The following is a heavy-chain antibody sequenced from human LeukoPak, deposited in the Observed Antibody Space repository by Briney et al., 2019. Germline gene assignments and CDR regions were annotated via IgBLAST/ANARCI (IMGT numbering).Heavy chain of an antibody. J-gene: IGHJ4*02. V-gene: IGHV3-21*01. CDR3: ARDLRDGYNVRDFDY. CDR2: ISSSSSYI. Sequence: PGGSLRLSCAASGFTFSSYSMNWVRQAPGKGLEWVSSISSSSSYIYYADSVKGRFTISRDNAKNSLYLQMNSLRAEDTAVYYCARDLRDGYNVRDFDYWGQGTLVTVSS. CDR1: GFTFSSYS. D-gene: IGHD5-24*01.